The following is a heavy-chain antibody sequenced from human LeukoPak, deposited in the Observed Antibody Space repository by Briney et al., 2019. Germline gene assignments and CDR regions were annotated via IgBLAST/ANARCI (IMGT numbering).Heavy chain of an antibody. D-gene: IGHD4-17*01. V-gene: IGHV4-39*07. Sequence: SETLSLTCNVSGDSISSSSPFYWGWIRQPPGKGLEWIGSIYYTGKTHNNPSLKSRVTMSVDTSKNQFSLNLSSVTAADTAVYYCAREGGGYGDYLGNWFDPWGQGALVTVSS. CDR3: AREGGGYGDYLGNWFDP. J-gene: IGHJ5*02. CDR2: IYYTGKT. CDR1: GDSISSSSPFY.